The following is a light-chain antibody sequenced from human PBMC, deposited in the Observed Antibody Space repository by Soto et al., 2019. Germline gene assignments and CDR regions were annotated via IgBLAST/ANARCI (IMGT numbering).Light chain of an antibody. CDR2: AAS. CDR1: QGISRY. Sequence: DIQLTQSPSFLSASVGDRVTITCRASQGISRYLAWYQQKPGKAPKLLIYAASTLESGVPSRFSGSGSVTLFTLTISSLQPEYFATYYCQQLNNYPPFTFGPGTKVDIK. CDR3: QQLNNYPPFT. J-gene: IGKJ3*01. V-gene: IGKV1-9*01.